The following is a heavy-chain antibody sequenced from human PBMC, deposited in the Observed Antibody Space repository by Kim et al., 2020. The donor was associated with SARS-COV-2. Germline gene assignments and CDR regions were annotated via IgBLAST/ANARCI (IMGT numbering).Heavy chain of an antibody. V-gene: IGHV1-18*01. CDR3: ARDSIIASKRSIPIAAAGFGPGYYYYGMDD. CDR1: GYTFTSYG. Sequence: ASVKVSCKASGYTFTSYGISWVRQAPGQGLEWMGWISAYNGNTNYAQKLQGRVTMTTDTSTSTAYMELRSLRSDDTAVYYCARDSIIASKRSIPIAAAGFGPGYYYYGMDDWGQGTTVTVSS. D-gene: IGHD6-13*01. J-gene: IGHJ6*02. CDR2: ISAYNGNT.